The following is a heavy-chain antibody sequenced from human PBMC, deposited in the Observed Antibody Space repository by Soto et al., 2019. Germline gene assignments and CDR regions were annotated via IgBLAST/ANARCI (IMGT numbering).Heavy chain of an antibody. Sequence: ASVKVSCKSSGYPLTHYVITWVRQAPGQGLEWMGWISPFNGNTNYGQTLQGRVTLTTDTSTSTVYMELRSLRSDDTAVYYCARDQSFDRSYYYGLDFWGQGTTVTVSS. V-gene: IGHV1-18*01. CDR3: ARDQSFDRSYYYGLDF. J-gene: IGHJ6*02. CDR1: GYPLTHYV. D-gene: IGHD3-22*01. CDR2: ISPFNGNT.